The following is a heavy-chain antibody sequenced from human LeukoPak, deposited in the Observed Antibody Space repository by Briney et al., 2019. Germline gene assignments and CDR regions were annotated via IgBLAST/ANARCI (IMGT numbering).Heavy chain of an antibody. Sequence: GSSVKVSCKASGGTFSSYAISWVRQAPGQGLEWMGWINPNSGGTNYAQKFQGRVTMTRDTSISTAYMELSRLRSDDTAVYYCALTRYYYMDVWGKGTTVTVSS. CDR1: GGTFSSYA. D-gene: IGHD2-15*01. CDR3: ALTRYYYMDV. CDR2: INPNSGGT. V-gene: IGHV1-2*02. J-gene: IGHJ6*03.